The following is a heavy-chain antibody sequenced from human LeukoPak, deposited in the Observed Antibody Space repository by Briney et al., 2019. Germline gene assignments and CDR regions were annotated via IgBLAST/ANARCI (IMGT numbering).Heavy chain of an antibody. CDR1: GFTFSSYA. J-gene: IGHJ4*02. D-gene: IGHD4-23*01. V-gene: IGHV3-23*01. CDR3: AKVELHPDYGGKGC. Sequence: GGSLRLSCAASGFTFSSYAMSWVRQAPGKGLEWVSAISGSGGSTYYADSVKGRFTISRDNSKNTLYLQMNSLRAEDTAVYYCAKVELHPDYGGKGCWGQGTLVTVSS. CDR2: ISGSGGST.